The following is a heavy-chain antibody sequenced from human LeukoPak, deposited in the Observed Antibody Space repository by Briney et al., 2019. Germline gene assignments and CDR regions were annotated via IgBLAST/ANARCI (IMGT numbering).Heavy chain of an antibody. V-gene: IGHV4-4*07. J-gene: IGHJ6*03. Sequence: SETLSLTCTVSGGSISSYYWSWIRQPAGKVLEWIGRIYTSGSTNYNPSLKSRVTISVDKSKNQFSLKLSSVTAADTAVYYCARVGGYSGYDPASSGWYWYYYYMDVWGKGTTVTVSS. CDR3: ARVGGYSGYDPASSGWYWYYYYMDV. D-gene: IGHD5-12*01. CDR1: GGSISSYY. CDR2: IYTSGST.